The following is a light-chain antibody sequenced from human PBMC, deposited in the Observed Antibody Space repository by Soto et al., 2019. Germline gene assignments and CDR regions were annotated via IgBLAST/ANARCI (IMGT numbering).Light chain of an antibody. CDR3: QHTTDFT. V-gene: IGKV1-5*01. CDR2: DVS. Sequence: DIQMTQSPSTLAASVGDTVTMTCRSSSKWLAWYQKKPGKAPKLLIYDVSNLERGVPPRFSGSKSGAESTLTITGLQPDDLGTYYCQHTTDFTFGQGTKVEI. CDR1: SSSKW. J-gene: IGKJ2*01.